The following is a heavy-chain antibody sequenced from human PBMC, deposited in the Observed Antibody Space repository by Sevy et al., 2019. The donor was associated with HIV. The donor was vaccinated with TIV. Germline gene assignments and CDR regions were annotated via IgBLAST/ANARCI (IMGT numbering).Heavy chain of an antibody. CDR1: GYTFTSYG. D-gene: IGHD3-10*01. V-gene: IGHV1-18*04. J-gene: IGHJ6*03. CDR3: AREHYGSVRSGYYYYMDV. Sequence: ATVKVSCKASGYTFTSYGISWVRQAPGQGLEWMGWISAYNGNTNYPQKLQGRVTMTTDTSTSTAYMELRSLRSDDTAVHYCAREHYGSVRSGYYYYMDVWGKGTTVTVSS. CDR2: ISAYNGNT.